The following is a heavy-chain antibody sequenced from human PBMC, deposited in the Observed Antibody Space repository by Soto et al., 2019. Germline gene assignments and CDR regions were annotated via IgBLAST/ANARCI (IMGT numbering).Heavy chain of an antibody. J-gene: IGHJ4*02. CDR1: GFSLSSTRMA. CDR2: IYWDDDK. D-gene: IGHD6-19*01. Sequence: QITLKESGPTLVKPTQTLTLTCTFSGFSLSSTRMAVGWIRQPPGKALEWLALIYWDDDKRYSPFLKSRLTLTKATSKTQVVLTMSNMDPVDTARYYCAHIVVAGLGYYFDYWGQGTLVTVSS. CDR3: AHIVVAGLGYYFDY. V-gene: IGHV2-5*02.